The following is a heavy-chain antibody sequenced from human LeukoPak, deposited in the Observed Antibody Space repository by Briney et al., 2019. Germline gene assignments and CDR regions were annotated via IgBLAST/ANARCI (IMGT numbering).Heavy chain of an antibody. Sequence: PSETLSLTCAVYGGSFSGYYWSWIRQPPGTGLEWIGEINHSGSTNYNPSLKSRVTISVDTSKNQFSLKLSSVTAADTAVYYCARRNDFWSGYYATPFDYWGQGTLVTVSS. V-gene: IGHV4-34*01. CDR3: ARRNDFWSGYYATPFDY. D-gene: IGHD3-3*01. CDR2: INHSGST. CDR1: GGSFSGYY. J-gene: IGHJ4*02.